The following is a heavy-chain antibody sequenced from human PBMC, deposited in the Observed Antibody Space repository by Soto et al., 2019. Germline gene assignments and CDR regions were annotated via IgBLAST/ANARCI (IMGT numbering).Heavy chain of an antibody. D-gene: IGHD4-17*01. J-gene: IGHJ6*02. CDR2: ISYDGSNK. CDR3: ARDRTVTNDYYGMDV. V-gene: IGHV3-30-3*01. Sequence: QVQLVESGGGVVQPGRSLRLSCAASGFTFSSYAMHWVRQAPGKGLEWVAVISYDGSNKYYADSVKGRFTISRDNSKNTLYLQMNSLRAEDTAVYYCARDRTVTNDYYGMDVWGQGTTVTVSS. CDR1: GFTFSSYA.